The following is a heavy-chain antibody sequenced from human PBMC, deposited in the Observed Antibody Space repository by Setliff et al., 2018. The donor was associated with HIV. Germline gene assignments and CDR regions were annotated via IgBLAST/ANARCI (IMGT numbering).Heavy chain of an antibody. J-gene: IGHJ4*02. CDR2: IYYSGST. Sequence: SETLSLTCAVYGASISNSNSYWGWIRQPPGKRLEWLGSIYYSGSTYYNPSLKSRVTISVDTSKNQFSLNLSSVTAADTAVYFCTRDASRDGYNFDYWGQGTLVTVSS. D-gene: IGHD5-12*01. V-gene: IGHV4-39*07. CDR1: GASISNSNSY. CDR3: TRDASRDGYNFDY.